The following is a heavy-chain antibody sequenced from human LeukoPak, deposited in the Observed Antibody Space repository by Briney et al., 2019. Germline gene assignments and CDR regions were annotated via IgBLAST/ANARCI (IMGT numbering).Heavy chain of an antibody. V-gene: IGHV3-23*01. D-gene: IGHD4-23*01. CDR2: ISGRGDLT. Sequence: PGGSLRLSCGASGFDFSNYAMSWVRQAPGKGLQWVSSISGRGDLTHYADSVKGRFTISRDNSKNMVFLQMSSLRAEDTAVYYCAKDLTCIPPALVTFDVRGQGTLVTVSS. CDR3: AKDLTCIPPALVTFDV. CDR1: GFDFSNYA. J-gene: IGHJ4*02.